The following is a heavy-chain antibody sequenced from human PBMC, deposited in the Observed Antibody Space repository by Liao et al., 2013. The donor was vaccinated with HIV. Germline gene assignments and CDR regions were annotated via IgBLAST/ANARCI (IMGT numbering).Heavy chain of an antibody. D-gene: IGHD4-17*01. CDR3: ARDPGRYGDVFDY. J-gene: IGHJ4*02. Sequence: QVQLQQWGAGLLKPSETLSLTCAVYGGSFSGYYWSWIRQPPGKGLEWIGEINHSGSTNYNPSLKSRVTMSVDTSKNQFSLKLSSVTAADTAVYYCARDPGRYGDVFDYWGQGTLGHRLL. V-gene: IGHV4-34*01. CDR2: INHSGST. CDR1: GGSFSGYY.